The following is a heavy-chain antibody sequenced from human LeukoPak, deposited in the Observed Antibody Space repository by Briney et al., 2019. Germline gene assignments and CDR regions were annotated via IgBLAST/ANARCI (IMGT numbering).Heavy chain of an antibody. V-gene: IGHV3-23*01. Sequence: GGSLRLSCAAAGFTFSTYAMSWVRQVPGKGLEWVSAINSGRQSTYYADSVKGRFTISRDNSKNTLYLQMNSLRAEDTAVYYCAKTPLYCSSTSCLPAYWGQGTLVTVSS. CDR3: AKTPLYCSSTSCLPAY. D-gene: IGHD2-2*01. CDR2: INSGRQST. J-gene: IGHJ4*02. CDR1: GFTFSTYA.